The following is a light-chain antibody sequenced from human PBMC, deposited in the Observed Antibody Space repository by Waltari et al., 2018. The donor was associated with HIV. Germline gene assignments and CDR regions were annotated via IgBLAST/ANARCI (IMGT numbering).Light chain of an antibody. CDR3: SSYTTTNTVV. V-gene: IGLV2-14*03. Sequence: QSALTQPASVSGSPGQSITIPCSGTSSAISTYNFVPWYQKHPDKAPKLLIYDVDTRPSGVPRRFSGSKSGDTASLTISAIQADDEADYFCSSYTTTNTVVFGGGTKVSVL. J-gene: IGLJ2*01. CDR1: SSAISTYNF. CDR2: DVD.